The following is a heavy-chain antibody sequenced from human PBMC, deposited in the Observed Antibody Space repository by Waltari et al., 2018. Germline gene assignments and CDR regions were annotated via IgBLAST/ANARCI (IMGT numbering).Heavy chain of an antibody. Sequence: QVQLVESGGGVVQPGRSRRLSCAASGFTFSTFGLHWVRQAPGKGREWVAFRRYDGSNKYYADSVKGRFTISRDNSKNTLYLQMNSLRAEDTAVYYCATIPRSGYLSFDYWGQGTLVTVSS. J-gene: IGHJ4*02. CDR3: ATIPRSGYLSFDY. CDR1: GFTFSTFG. CDR2: RRYDGSNK. V-gene: IGHV3-30*02. D-gene: IGHD3-22*01.